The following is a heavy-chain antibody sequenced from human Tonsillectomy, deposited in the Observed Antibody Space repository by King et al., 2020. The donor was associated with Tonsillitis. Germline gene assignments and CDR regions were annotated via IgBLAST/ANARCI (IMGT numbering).Heavy chain of an antibody. CDR1: GYSISSGYY. D-gene: IGHD4-17*01. Sequence: VQLQESGPGLVKPSETLSLTCAVSGYSISSGYYWGWIRQPPGKGLEWIGSIYHSGSTYYNPSLKSRVTISVDTSKNQFSLKLSSVTAADTAVYYCATLTTQLPSDAFDIWGQGTMVTVSS. J-gene: IGHJ3*02. CDR2: IYHSGST. V-gene: IGHV4-38-2*01. CDR3: ATLTTQLPSDAFDI.